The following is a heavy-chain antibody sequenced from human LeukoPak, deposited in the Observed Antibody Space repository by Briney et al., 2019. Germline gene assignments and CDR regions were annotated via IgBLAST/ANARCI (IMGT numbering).Heavy chain of an antibody. CDR3: AGGLAAAGFDY. CDR2: IYYSGST. D-gene: IGHD6-13*01. J-gene: IGHJ4*02. V-gene: IGHV4-59*01. Sequence: SETLSLTCTVSGGSISSYYWSWIRQPPGKGVEWIGYIYYSGSTNYNPSLKSRVTISVDTSKNQFSLKLSSVTAADTAVYYCAGGLAAAGFDYWGKGTLVTVSS. CDR1: GGSISSYY.